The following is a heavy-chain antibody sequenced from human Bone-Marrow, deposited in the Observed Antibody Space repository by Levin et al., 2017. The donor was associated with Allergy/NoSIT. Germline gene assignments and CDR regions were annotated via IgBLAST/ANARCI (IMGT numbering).Heavy chain of an antibody. V-gene: IGHV3-7*01. CDR1: GFTFSSYW. D-gene: IGHD3-3*01. J-gene: IGHJ4*02. CDR3: ARDTIVGVVMTFDY. Sequence: GGSLRLSCAASGFTFSSYWMSWVRQAPGKGLEWVANIKQDGSEKYYVDSVKGRFTISRDNAKNSLYLQMNNLRAEDTAVYYCARDTIVGVVMTFDYWGQGTLVTVSS. CDR2: IKQDGSEK.